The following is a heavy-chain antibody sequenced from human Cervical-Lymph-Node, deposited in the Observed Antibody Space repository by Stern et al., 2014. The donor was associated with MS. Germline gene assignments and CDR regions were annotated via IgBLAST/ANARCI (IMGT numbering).Heavy chain of an antibody. V-gene: IGHV4-4*02. D-gene: IGHD2-15*01. CDR1: GGSVRSRNW. CDR3: ARGSSGGSGYGMDV. Sequence: VQLVESGPGLVKPSGTLSLTCAVSGGSVRSRNWWHWVRQSPGKGLEWIGKVYHSGITHYNPSLKSRVIISIDKSKNHLSLNLTSVTAADTAVYYCARGSSGGSGYGMDVWGQGTTIIVSS. CDR2: VYHSGIT. J-gene: IGHJ6*02.